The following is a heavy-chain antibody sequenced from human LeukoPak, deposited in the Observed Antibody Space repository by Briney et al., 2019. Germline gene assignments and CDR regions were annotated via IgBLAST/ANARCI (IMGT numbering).Heavy chain of an antibody. V-gene: IGHV3-23*01. CDR3: AKSFRGGYYYYYGMDV. Sequence: PGGSLRLSCAASGFTFSSYAMSWVRQAPGKGLEWVSAISGSGGSTYYADSVKGRLTISRDNSKNTLYLQMNSLRAEDTAVYYCAKSFRGGYYYYYGMDVWGQGTTVTVSS. D-gene: IGHD3-10*01. CDR1: GFTFSSYA. CDR2: ISGSGGST. J-gene: IGHJ6*02.